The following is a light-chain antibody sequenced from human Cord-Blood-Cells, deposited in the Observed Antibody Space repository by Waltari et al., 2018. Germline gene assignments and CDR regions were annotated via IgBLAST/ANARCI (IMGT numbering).Light chain of an antibody. CDR1: QSVSSY. J-gene: IGKJ5*01. CDR2: DAS. V-gene: IGKV3-11*01. CDR3: QQRSNPIT. Sequence: EIVLTQSPATLSLXPXXXAXLSCRASQSVSSYLAWYQQKPGQAPRLLIYDASNRATGIPARFSGSGSGTDFTLTISSLEPEDFAVYYCQQRSNPITFGQGTRLEIK.